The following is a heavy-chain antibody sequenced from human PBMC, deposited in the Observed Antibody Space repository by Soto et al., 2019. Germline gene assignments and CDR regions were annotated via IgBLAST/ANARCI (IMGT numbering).Heavy chain of an antibody. J-gene: IGHJ3*02. CDR1: GFTFSSYW. D-gene: IGHD1-7*01. V-gene: IGHV3-7*05. CDR3: ARSPFKLELRRAFDI. CDR2: IKQDGSEK. Sequence: GGSLRLSCAASGFTFSSYWMSWVRQAPGKGLEWVANIKQDGSEKYYVDSVKGRFTISRDNAKNSLYLQMNSLGAEDTAVYYCARSPFKLELRRAFDIWGQGTMVTVSS.